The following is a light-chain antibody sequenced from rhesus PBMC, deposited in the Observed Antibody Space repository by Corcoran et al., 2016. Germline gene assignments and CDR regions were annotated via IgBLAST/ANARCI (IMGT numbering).Light chain of an antibody. CDR1: QSINSW. CDR2: KAS. CDR3: LQYTTTPFT. Sequence: DIQMTQSPSSLSASVGDTVTITCRANQSINSWLDWYQQKPGKAPMLLIDKASSLETGVPSRFSGSGSGTDFTLTVSSLQPEDFATYYCLQYTTTPFTFGPGTKLDIK. V-gene: IGKV1-22*01. J-gene: IGKJ3*01.